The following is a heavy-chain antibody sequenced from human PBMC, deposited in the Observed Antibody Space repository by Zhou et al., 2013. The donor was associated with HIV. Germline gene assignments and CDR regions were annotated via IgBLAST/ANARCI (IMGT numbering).Heavy chain of an antibody. Sequence: QVQLEQSGAEVKKPGASVKVSCTTSGYTFTNYYTHWVRQAPGQRLEWMGWINPQKGATNYAQKFHDRVTMTTDTSTNTAYMELSSLTSDDTAIYFCVRDAGPVDFDYWGQGTLVTVSS. J-gene: IGHJ4*02. CDR3: VRDAGPVDFDY. D-gene: IGHD2-2*01. V-gene: IGHV1-2*02. CDR1: GYTFTNYY. CDR2: INPQKGAT.